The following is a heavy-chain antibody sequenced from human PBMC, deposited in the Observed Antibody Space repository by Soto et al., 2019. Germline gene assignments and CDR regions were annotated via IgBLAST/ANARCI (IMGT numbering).Heavy chain of an antibody. CDR3: AREMGATTDYYYYGMDV. J-gene: IGHJ6*02. V-gene: IGHV3-33*01. CDR2: IWYDGSNK. CDR1: GFTFSSYG. D-gene: IGHD1-26*01. Sequence: GGSLRLSCAASGFTFSSYGMHWVRQAPGKGLEWVAVIWYDGSNKYYADSVKGRFTISRDNSKSTLYLQMNSLRAEDTAVYYCAREMGATTDYYYYGMDVWGQGTTVTVSS.